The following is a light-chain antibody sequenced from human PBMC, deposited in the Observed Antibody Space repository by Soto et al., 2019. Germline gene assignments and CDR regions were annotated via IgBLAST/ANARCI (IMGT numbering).Light chain of an antibody. CDR2: EVS. J-gene: IGLJ3*02. Sequence: QSALTQPASVSGSPGQSITISCTGTSSDVGGYNYVSWYQQHPGKAPKLMIHEVSNRPSGVSTRFSGSKSGNTASLTISGLQAEDEADYYCSSYTSSNTWVFGGGTKVTVL. CDR1: SSDVGGYNY. V-gene: IGLV2-14*01. CDR3: SSYTSSNTWV.